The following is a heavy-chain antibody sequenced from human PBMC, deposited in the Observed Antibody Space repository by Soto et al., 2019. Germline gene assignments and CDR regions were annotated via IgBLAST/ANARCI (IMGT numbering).Heavy chain of an antibody. CDR3: ARGNYGTDTEY. CDR1: GGSISSGDYY. V-gene: IGHV4-30-4*01. J-gene: IGHJ4*01. Sequence: PSEPLSLTCTVSGGSISSGDYYWSWIRQPPGKGLEWIGYIYYSGSTYYNPSLKSRVTISVDTSKNQFSLKLSSVTAADTAVYYCARGNYGTDTEYWGNETLVTVSS. D-gene: IGHD3-10*01. CDR2: IYYSGST.